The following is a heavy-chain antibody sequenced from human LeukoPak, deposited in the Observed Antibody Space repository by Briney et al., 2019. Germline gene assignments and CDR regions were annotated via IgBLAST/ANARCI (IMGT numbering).Heavy chain of an antibody. CDR1: GYTFTSYY. J-gene: IGHJ4*02. CDR2: INPSGGST. V-gene: IGHV1-46*01. Sequence: ASVKVSCKASGYTFTSYYMHWVRQAPGQGLEWMGIINPSGGSTSYAQKFQGRVTMTEDTSTDTAYMELSSLRSEDTAVYYCASLSGDRAFDYWGQGTLVTVS. CDR3: ASLSGDRAFDY. D-gene: IGHD7-27*01.